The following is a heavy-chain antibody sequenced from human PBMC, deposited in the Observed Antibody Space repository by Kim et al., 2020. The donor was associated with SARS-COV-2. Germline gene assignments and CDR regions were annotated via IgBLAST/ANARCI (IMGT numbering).Heavy chain of an antibody. J-gene: IGHJ1*01. Sequence: GGSLRLSCAASGFTFSSYWMNWVRQAPGKGLEWVANIKKDGSEKYFVVSVKGRFTISRDNAKNSLYLQMNSLRAEDTAVCYCGNLDWGQGTLVTVSS. CDR1: GFTFSSYW. CDR2: IKKDGSEK. CDR3: GNLD. V-gene: IGHV3-7*01.